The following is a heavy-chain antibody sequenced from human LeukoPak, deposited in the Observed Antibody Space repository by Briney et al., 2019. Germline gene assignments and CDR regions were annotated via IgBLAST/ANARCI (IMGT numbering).Heavy chain of an antibody. Sequence: SETLSLTCTVSGYSISSGYYWGWIRQPPGKGLEWIGSIYHSGSTYYNPSLKSRLTISVDTSKNQFSLKLNSVTATDTAVYYCARGANWFDPWGQGTLVTVSS. CDR3: ARGANWFDP. CDR1: GYSISSGYY. CDR2: IYHSGST. V-gene: IGHV4-38-2*02. J-gene: IGHJ5*02.